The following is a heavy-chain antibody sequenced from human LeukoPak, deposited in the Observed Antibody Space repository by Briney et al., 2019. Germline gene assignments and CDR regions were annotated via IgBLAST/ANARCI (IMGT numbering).Heavy chain of an antibody. CDR1: GGSISSSSYY. V-gene: IGHV4-39*01. CDR3: ARLSRAAAGE. D-gene: IGHD6-13*01. CDR2: IYYSGST. Sequence: SETLSLTCTVSGGSISSSSYYWGWIRQPPGKGLEWIGSIYYSGSTYYNPSLKSRVTISVDTSKNQFSLKLSSVTAADTAVYYCARLSRAAAGEWGQGTLVTVSS. J-gene: IGHJ4*02.